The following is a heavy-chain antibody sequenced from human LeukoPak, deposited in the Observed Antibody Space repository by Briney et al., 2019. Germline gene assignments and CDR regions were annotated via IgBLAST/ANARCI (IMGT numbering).Heavy chain of an antibody. V-gene: IGHV3-23*01. Sequence: GGSLRLSCAASGFTFSSYAMSWVRQAPGKGLEWVSAISGSGGSTYYADSVKGRFTISRDNSKNTLYLQVNSLRAEDTAVYYCAKIRLKYYDFWSGYLADYWGQGTLVTVSS. CDR2: ISGSGGST. J-gene: IGHJ4*02. CDR1: GFTFSSYA. CDR3: AKIRLKYYDFWSGYLADY. D-gene: IGHD3-3*01.